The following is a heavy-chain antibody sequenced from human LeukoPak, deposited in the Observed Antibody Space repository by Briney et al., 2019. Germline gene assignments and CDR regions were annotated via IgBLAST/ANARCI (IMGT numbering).Heavy chain of an antibody. V-gene: IGHV4-59*01. CDR3: ARGHDSSGYYLASYAFDI. Sequence: SSETLSLTCTVSGGSISSYYWSWIRQPPGKGLEWIGYIYYSGSTNYNPSLKSRVTISVDTSENQFSLKLSSVTAADTAVYYCARGHDSSGYYLASYAFDIWGQGTMVTVSS. D-gene: IGHD3-22*01. J-gene: IGHJ3*02. CDR2: IYYSGST. CDR1: GGSISSYY.